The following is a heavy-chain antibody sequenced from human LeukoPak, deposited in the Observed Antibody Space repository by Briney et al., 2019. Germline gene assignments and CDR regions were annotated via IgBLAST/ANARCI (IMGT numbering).Heavy chain of an antibody. D-gene: IGHD6-13*01. CDR1: GGSISSSSYY. J-gene: IGHJ4*02. V-gene: IGHV4-39*01. Sequence: SETLSLTCTVSGGSISSSSYYWRWIRQPPGKGLEWFGSIYYSGCTYYSPSLKSRVTISVDTSKNQFSLKLSSMTAADTAVYYCARHGSYSSSFGYFDYWGQGTLVTVSS. CDR2: IYYSGCT. CDR3: ARHGSYSSSFGYFDY.